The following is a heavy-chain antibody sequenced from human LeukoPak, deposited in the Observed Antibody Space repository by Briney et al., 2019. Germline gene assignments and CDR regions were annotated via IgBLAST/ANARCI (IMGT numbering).Heavy chain of an antibody. CDR1: GFFSSYI. CDR2: ISIISSYI. D-gene: IGHD3-22*01. J-gene: IGHJ3*02. V-gene: IGHV3-21*01. CDR3: ARSLGDYDSSGANAFDI. Sequence: TWGSLSLSCAASGFFSSYIIRGVRQAPGKGLEWVTSISIISSYIYYADSVKGRFTISRDNAKNSLYLQMNSLRAEDTAVYYCARSLGDYDSSGANAFDIWGQGTMVTVSS.